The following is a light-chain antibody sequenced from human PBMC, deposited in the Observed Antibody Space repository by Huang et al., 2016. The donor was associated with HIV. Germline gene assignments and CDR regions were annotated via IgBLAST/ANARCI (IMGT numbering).Light chain of an antibody. CDR2: AAS. J-gene: IGKJ1*01. V-gene: IGKV3-15*01. Sequence: EVLMTQSPDILSVSPGDRAMFSCRASQNVGSNLAWYQQRPGQAPRLLIYAASTRATGVPARFSGGGSGTEFTLTISRLQSEDFATYYCQQYNTWPPWAFGQGTTVEI. CDR1: QNVGSN. CDR3: QQYNTWPPWA.